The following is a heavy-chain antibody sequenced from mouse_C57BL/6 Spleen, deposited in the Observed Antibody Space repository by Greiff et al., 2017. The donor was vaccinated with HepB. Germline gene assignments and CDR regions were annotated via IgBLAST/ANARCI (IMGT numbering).Heavy chain of an antibody. Sequence: VQLQQSGAELVRPGTSVKVSCKASGYAFTNYLIEWVKQRPGQGLEWIGVINPGSGGTNYNEKFKGKATLTADKSSSTAYMQLSSLTSEDSAVYCCAREKGIYYGKNWFAYWGQGTLVTVSA. V-gene: IGHV1-54*01. CDR1: GYAFTNYL. D-gene: IGHD2-1*01. CDR2: INPGSGGT. CDR3: AREKGIYYGKNWFAY. J-gene: IGHJ3*01.